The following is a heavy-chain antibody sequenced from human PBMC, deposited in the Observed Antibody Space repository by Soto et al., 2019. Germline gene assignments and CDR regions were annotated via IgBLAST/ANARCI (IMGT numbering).Heavy chain of an antibody. CDR2: INHSGAT. Sequence: SETLSLTSGVYGGSFSDNSWGWIRQPPGKGLEWIGEINHSGATKYNTSLKSRVTISVDTSKNQFSLKLSSVTAADTAVYYCARSRSLLSGSPLDFWGQGTLVTVSS. D-gene: IGHD2-15*01. CDR1: GGSFSDNS. J-gene: IGHJ4*02. V-gene: IGHV4-34*01. CDR3: ARSRSLLSGSPLDF.